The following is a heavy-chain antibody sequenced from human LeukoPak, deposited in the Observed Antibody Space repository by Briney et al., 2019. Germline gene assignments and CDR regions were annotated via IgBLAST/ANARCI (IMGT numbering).Heavy chain of an antibody. D-gene: IGHD5-12*01. Sequence: GGSLRLSCAASGFTFSSYAMSWVRQAPGKGLEWVSAISGSGGSTYYADSVKGRFTISRDNSKNTLYLQMNSLRAEDTAVYYCARDSGYDSDAFDIWGQGTMVTVSS. V-gene: IGHV3-23*01. CDR2: ISGSGGST. J-gene: IGHJ3*02. CDR3: ARDSGYDSDAFDI. CDR1: GFTFSSYA.